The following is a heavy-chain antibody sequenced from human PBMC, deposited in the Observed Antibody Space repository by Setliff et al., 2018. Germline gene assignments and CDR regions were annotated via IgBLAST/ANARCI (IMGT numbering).Heavy chain of an antibody. Sequence: PSETLSLPCTVSGGSFTPYYCRWIRQPPGKGLEWIGYVYYSGTAYYNPSLKSRVTVIVDTPKNQFSLRLSSVTAAYTAVYYCARGGTYRYFNYWGQGTPVTVSS. CDR3: ARGGTYRYFNY. J-gene: IGHJ4*02. CDR2: VYYSGTA. D-gene: IGHD5-12*01. V-gene: IGHV4-59*01. CDR1: GGSFTPYY.